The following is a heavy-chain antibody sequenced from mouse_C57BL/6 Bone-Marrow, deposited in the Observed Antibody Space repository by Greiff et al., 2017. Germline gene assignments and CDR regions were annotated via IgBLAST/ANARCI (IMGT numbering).Heavy chain of an antibody. CDR2: INPNYGTT. J-gene: IGHJ4*01. V-gene: IGHV1-39*01. CDR3: ARVYDYDYAMDY. Sequence: EVQLVESGPELVKPGASVKISCKASGYSFTDYNMNWVKQSNGKSLEWIGVINPNYGTTSYNQKFKGKATLTVDQSSSTAYMPLNSLTSDNSAVYYCARVYDYDYAMDYWGQGTSVTVSS. D-gene: IGHD2-4*01. CDR1: GYSFTDYN.